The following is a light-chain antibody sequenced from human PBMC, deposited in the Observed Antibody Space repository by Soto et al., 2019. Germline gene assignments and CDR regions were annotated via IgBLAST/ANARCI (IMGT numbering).Light chain of an antibody. V-gene: IGKV1-17*01. CDR2: AAS. J-gene: IGKJ4*02. Sequence: DIQMTQSPSSLSASVGDRVTITCRASQSISSYLNWYQQKPGKAPKLLIYAASSLQSGVPSRLSGRGSGTKFTLTTSSLQPEDFPTYYCLQHKSYPLTFGGGTKVDIK. CDR3: LQHKSYPLT. CDR1: QSISSY.